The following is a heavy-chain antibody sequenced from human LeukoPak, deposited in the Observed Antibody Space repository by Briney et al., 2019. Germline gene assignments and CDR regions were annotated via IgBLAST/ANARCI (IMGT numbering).Heavy chain of an antibody. J-gene: IGHJ4*02. CDR1: GFTFGSYA. V-gene: IGHV3-23*01. CDR3: AKLDGSGSYYSGLDY. CDR2: ISGSGGIT. D-gene: IGHD3-10*01. Sequence: PGGSLRLSCAASGFTFGSYAMNWVRQAPGKGLEGVSAISGSGGITNYADSVKGRFTISRDNSNTTLYLQMSSLRAEDTAIYYCAKLDGSGSYYSGLDYWGQGTLVTVSS.